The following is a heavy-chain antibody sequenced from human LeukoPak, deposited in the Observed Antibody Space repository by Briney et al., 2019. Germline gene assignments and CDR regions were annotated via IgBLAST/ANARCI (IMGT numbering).Heavy chain of an antibody. D-gene: IGHD5-18*01. Sequence: ASVKVSCKASGYTFTGYYMHWVRQAPGQGLEWMGWINPNSGGTNYAQKFQGRVTMTRDTSISTAYMELSSLRSEDTAVYYCARGTYSYGYLDFDYWGQGTLVTVSS. CDR1: GYTFTGYY. CDR3: ARGTYSYGYLDFDY. J-gene: IGHJ4*02. CDR2: INPNSGGT. V-gene: IGHV1-2*02.